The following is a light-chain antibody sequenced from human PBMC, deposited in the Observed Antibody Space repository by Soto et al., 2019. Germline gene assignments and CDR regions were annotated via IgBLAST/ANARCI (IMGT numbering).Light chain of an antibody. CDR3: QQYDSSPIT. J-gene: IGKJ5*01. CDR1: QSVSSSY. CDR2: GAS. V-gene: IGKV3-20*01. Sequence: EIVLTQSPGTLSLSPGERATLSCRASQSVSSSYLAWYQQKPGQAPSLLIYGASRRATGIPDRFSGSGSGTDFTLTISRLEPEDFAVYYCQQYDSSPITCGQGHDCRL.